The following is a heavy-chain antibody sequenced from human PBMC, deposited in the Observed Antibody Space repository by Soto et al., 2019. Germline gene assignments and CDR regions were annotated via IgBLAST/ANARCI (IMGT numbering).Heavy chain of an antibody. D-gene: IGHD3-22*01. Sequence: EVQLLESGGGLVQPGGSLRLSCAASGFTFSSYVMSWVRQAPGKGLGWVSAISGSGGHTYYADSVQGRFTISRDNSKNTLDLQMNSLRAEDTAVYFCAKDGSYYDSPTESDSWGQGTLVTVSS. CDR1: GFTFSSYV. CDR2: ISGSGGHT. V-gene: IGHV3-23*01. J-gene: IGHJ4*02. CDR3: AKDGSYYDSPTESDS.